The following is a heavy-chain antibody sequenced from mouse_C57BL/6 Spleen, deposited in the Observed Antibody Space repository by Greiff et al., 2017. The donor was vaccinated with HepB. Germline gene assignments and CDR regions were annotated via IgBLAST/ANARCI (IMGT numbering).Heavy chain of an antibody. CDR3: SRYRGAGYGNAMDY. Sequence: VQLQQPGAELVKPGASVKMSCKASGYTFTSYWITWVKQRPGQGLEWIGDIYPGSGSTNYNEKFKSKATLTVDTSSSTAYMQLSILTSEDSAVYYCSRYRGAGYGNAMDYWGQGTSVTVSS. J-gene: IGHJ4*01. CDR2: IYPGSGST. CDR1: GYTFTSYW. D-gene: IGHD3-2*02. V-gene: IGHV1-55*01.